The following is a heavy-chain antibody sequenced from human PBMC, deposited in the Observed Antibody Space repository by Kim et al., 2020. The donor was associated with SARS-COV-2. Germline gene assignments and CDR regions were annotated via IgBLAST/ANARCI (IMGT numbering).Heavy chain of an antibody. CDR3: ARAVQLERLRYYYYGMDV. V-gene: IGHV1-69*13. D-gene: IGHD1-1*01. Sequence: SVKVSCKASGGTFSSYAISWVRQAPGQGLEWMGGIIPIFGTANYAQKFQGRVTITADESTSTAYMELSSLRSEDTAVYYCARAVQLERLRYYYYGMDVWGQGTTVTVSS. CDR2: IIPIFGTA. CDR1: GGTFSSYA. J-gene: IGHJ6*02.